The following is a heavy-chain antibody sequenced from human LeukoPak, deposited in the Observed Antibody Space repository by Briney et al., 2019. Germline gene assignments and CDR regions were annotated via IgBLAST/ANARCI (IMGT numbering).Heavy chain of an antibody. J-gene: IGHJ4*02. D-gene: IGHD3-3*01. CDR3: AKESTIFGVVPKTYFDY. Sequence: GGSLRLSCAASGFTFSSYGMHWVRQAPGKGLEWVAFIRYDGSNKYYADSVKGRFTISRDNSKNTLYLQMNSLRAEDTAVYYCAKESTIFGVVPKTYFDYWGQGTLVTVSS. CDR1: GFTFSSYG. CDR2: IRYDGSNK. V-gene: IGHV3-30*02.